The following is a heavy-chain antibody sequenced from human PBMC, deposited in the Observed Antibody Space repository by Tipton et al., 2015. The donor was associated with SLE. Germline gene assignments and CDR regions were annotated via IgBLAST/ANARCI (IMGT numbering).Heavy chain of an antibody. CDR1: GGSFSGYY. V-gene: IGHV4-34*01. CDR2: INHSGST. Sequence: TLSLTCAVYGGSFSGYYWSWIRQPPGKGLECIGEINHSGSTNYNPSFKSRVTISVDTSKNQFSLKLSSVTAADTAVYYCARGRPAFDIWGQGAMVTVSS. CDR3: ARGRPAFDI. J-gene: IGHJ3*02.